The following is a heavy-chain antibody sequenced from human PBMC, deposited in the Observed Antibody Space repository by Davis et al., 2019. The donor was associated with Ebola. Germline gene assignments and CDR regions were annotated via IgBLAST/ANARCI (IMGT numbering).Heavy chain of an antibody. CDR2: IYSGGST. CDR3: ARYYDSGMDV. V-gene: IGHV3-53*01. CDR1: GFTVSSNY. J-gene: IGHJ6*04. D-gene: IGHD3-22*01. Sequence: GESLKISCAASGFTVSSNYMSWVRRAPGKGLEWVSVIYSGGSTYYADSVKGRFTISRDNSKNTLYLQMNSLRAEDTAVYYCARYYDSGMDVWGKGTTVTVSS.